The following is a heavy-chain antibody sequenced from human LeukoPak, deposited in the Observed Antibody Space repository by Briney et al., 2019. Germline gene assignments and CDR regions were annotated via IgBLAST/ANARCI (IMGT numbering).Heavy chain of an antibody. V-gene: IGHV3-21*01. D-gene: IGHD6-19*01. CDR3: ARAVSVAGPAQSCGMDV. CDR1: GFTFSSYS. CDR2: ISSRSSYM. J-gene: IGHJ6*02. Sequence: GGSLRLSCAASGFTFSSYSMNWVRQAPGKGLEWVSSISSRSSYMYYSDLVKGRFTISRDNAKNSLYLQLNSLRAEDTAVYYCARAVSVAGPAQSCGMDVWGQGTTVTVSS.